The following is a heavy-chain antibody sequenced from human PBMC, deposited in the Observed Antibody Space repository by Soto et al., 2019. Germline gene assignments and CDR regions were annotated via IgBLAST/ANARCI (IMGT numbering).Heavy chain of an antibody. CDR3: ARDGPTTDYYYYGMDV. J-gene: IGHJ6*02. Sequence: QVQLVQSGAEVKKPGASVKVSCKASGYTFTSYYMHWVRQAPGQGLEWMGIINPRGGSTSYAQKFQGRVTMTRDTSTSTVYMELSSLRSEDTAVYYCARDGPTTDYYYYGMDVWGQGTTVTVSS. CDR1: GYTFTSYY. V-gene: IGHV1-46*01. CDR2: INPRGGST. D-gene: IGHD2-2*01.